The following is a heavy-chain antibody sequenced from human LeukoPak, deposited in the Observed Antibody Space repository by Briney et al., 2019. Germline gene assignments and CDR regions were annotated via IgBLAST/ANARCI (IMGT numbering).Heavy chain of an antibody. D-gene: IGHD1-1*01. V-gene: IGHV3-23*01. CDR1: GFTFSDYA. CDR2: ISGNGVAA. J-gene: IGHJ2*01. CDR3: AKDHFSTTGTSSDDWYFDQ. Sequence: PGGSLRLSCIVSGFTFSDYAMSWVRQAPGKGLEWVAAISGNGVAAYYSDSVKGRFTISRDNSKNTLFLQMNGLGTEDTAVYYCAKDHFSTTGTSSDDWYFDQWGRGALVTVAS.